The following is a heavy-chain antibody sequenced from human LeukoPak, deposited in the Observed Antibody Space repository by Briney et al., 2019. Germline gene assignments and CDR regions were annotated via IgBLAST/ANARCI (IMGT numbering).Heavy chain of an antibody. J-gene: IGHJ5*02. CDR2: IRYDGSNK. D-gene: IGHD3-22*01. CDR1: GFTFSSYG. CDR3: ARDLGQYYDTSDNWFDP. Sequence: GGSLRLSCGPSGFTFSSYGMHWVRQAPGKGLEWGEFIRYDGSNKYYADSVKGRFTISRDNSKNTLYLQMNSLRAEDTAVYYCARDLGQYYDTSDNWFDPWGQGTLVTVSS. V-gene: IGHV3-30*02.